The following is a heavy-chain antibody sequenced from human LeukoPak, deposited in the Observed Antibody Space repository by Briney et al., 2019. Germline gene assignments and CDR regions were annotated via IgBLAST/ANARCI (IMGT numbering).Heavy chain of an antibody. CDR1: GFTFSSYW. Sequence: GGSLRLSCAASGFTFSSYWMSWVRQAPGKGLEWVANIKQDGSEKYYVDSVKGRFTISRDNAKNSLYLQMNSLRAEDTAVYYCARALREYYYDSSGYAPDYYYMDVWGKGTTVTISS. J-gene: IGHJ6*03. CDR3: ARALREYYYDSSGYAPDYYYMDV. D-gene: IGHD3-22*01. CDR2: IKQDGSEK. V-gene: IGHV3-7*01.